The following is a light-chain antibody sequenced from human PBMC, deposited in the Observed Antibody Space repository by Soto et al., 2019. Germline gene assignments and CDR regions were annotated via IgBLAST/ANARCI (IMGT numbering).Light chain of an antibody. CDR2: YDS. CDR3: RVWDSSSDHL. J-gene: IGLJ2*01. CDR1: NIGSKS. V-gene: IGLV3-21*04. Sequence: SYELTQPPSVSVAPGKTARITCGGNNIGSKSVHWYQQKPGQAPVLVIYYDSDRPSGIPERFSGSNSGNTATLTISRVEAGDEADYYCRVWDSSSDHLFGGGTKLTVL.